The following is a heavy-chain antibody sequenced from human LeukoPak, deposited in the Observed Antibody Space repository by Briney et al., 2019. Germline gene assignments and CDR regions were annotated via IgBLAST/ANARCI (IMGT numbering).Heavy chain of an antibody. CDR1: GFTFSSYG. D-gene: IGHD5-12*01. V-gene: IGHV3-30*02. Sequence: GGSLRLSCAASGFTFSSYGMHWVRQAPGKGLEWVAFIRYDGSNKYYADSVKGRFTIPRDNSKNTLYLQMNSLRAEDTAVYYCAKDSGYDSSSDYWGQGTLVTVSS. CDR3: AKDSGYDSSSDY. CDR2: IRYDGSNK. J-gene: IGHJ4*02.